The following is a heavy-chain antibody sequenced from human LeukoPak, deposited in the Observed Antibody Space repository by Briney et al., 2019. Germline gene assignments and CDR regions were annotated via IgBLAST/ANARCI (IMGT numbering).Heavy chain of an antibody. Sequence: PSEALSLTCAVSGASISGSGYYLGWIRQPPGKGLEWIGNIYYTGSTYYNASLQSRVTISIDTSKNQFSLRLNSVTAADTAMYYCVKSGGYGLIDYWGQGTLVTVSS. CDR2: IYYTGST. D-gene: IGHD1-26*01. CDR1: GASISGSGYY. J-gene: IGHJ4*02. V-gene: IGHV4-39*01. CDR3: VKSGGYGLIDY.